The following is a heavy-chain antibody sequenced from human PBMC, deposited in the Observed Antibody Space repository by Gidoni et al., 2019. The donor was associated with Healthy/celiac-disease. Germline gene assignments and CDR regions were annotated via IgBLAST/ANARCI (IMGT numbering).Heavy chain of an antibody. CDR1: GGSISSYY. J-gene: IGHJ4*02. CDR3: ARDIRYCTNGVCYTPVD. Sequence: QVQLQESGPGLVKPSETLSLTCPVSGGSISSYYWSWIRQPAGKGLEWIGRIYTSGSTNYNPSLKSRVTMSVDTSKNQFSLKLSSVTAADTAVYYCARDIRYCTNGVCYTPVDWGQGTLVTVSS. CDR2: IYTSGST. V-gene: IGHV4-4*07. D-gene: IGHD2-8*01.